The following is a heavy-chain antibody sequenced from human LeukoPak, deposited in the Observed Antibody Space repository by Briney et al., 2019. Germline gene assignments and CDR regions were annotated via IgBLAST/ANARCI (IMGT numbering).Heavy chain of an antibody. CDR3: AKKWDSTWSYFDL. CDR2: IQYDGDNK. D-gene: IGHD1-26*01. CDR1: GFTFSRSG. V-gene: IGHV3-30*02. J-gene: IGHJ4*02. Sequence: PGGSLRLSCVASGFTFSRSGMHWVRQAPGKGLEWVAFIQYDGDNKYYADSVKGRFTISRDDSQNTLYLQMNSLTVEDTAVYYCAKKWDSTWSYFDLWGQGTLATVSS.